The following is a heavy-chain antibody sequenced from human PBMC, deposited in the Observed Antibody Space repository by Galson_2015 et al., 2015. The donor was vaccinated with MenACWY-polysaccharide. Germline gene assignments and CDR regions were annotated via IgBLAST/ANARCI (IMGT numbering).Heavy chain of an antibody. Sequence: SLRLSCAASGFTFSSYAMSWVRQAPGKGLEWVSAISDGGGATFYADSVKGRFTISRDNSKNTLYLQMNSLRAEDTAVHYCAKAHIAIAARPDRRMVYFYYMDVWGKGTTVTVSS. V-gene: IGHV3-23*01. J-gene: IGHJ6*03. CDR2: ISDGGGAT. CDR3: AKAHIAIAARPDRRMVYFYYMDV. D-gene: IGHD6-6*01. CDR1: GFTFSSYA.